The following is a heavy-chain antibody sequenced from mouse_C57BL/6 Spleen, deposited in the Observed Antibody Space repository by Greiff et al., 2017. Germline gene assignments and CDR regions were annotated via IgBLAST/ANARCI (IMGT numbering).Heavy chain of an antibody. CDR3: ARRSSYVEWYFDV. Sequence: VQLQQPGAELVKPGASVKMSCKASGYTFTSYWITWVKQRPGQGLEWIGDIYPGSGSTNYNEKFKSKATLTVDTSSSTAYLQLSSLTSEDSAVYYCARRSSYVEWYFDVWGTGTTVTVSS. CDR1: GYTFTSYW. CDR2: IYPGSGST. J-gene: IGHJ1*03. V-gene: IGHV1-55*01. D-gene: IGHD1-1*01.